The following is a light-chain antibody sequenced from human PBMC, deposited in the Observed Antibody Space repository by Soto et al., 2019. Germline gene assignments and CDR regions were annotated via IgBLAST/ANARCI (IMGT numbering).Light chain of an antibody. V-gene: IGKV3-20*01. CDR3: QQYGSSLYT. Sequence: ENVLTQSPGTLSLSPGERATLSCRASQSVDSNYLAWYQQKPGQAPRLLVYGTSSRATGIPDRFSGSGSGTGFNLSINRLEPEDFAVYYCQQYGSSLYTFGQGTKLEIK. CDR1: QSVDSNY. CDR2: GTS. J-gene: IGKJ2*01.